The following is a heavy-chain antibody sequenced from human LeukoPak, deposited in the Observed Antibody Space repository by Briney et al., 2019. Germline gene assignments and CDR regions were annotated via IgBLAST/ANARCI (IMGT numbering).Heavy chain of an antibody. D-gene: IGHD3-22*01. Sequence: GKSLRLSCAASGFTFSSYAMHWVRQAPGKGLEWVAVISYDGSNKYYADSVKGRFTISRDNSKNTLYLQMNSLRAEDTAVYYCARSGYYYDSSGYSRVMDYWGQGTLVTVSS. CDR2: ISYDGSNK. J-gene: IGHJ4*02. CDR1: GFTFSSYA. V-gene: IGHV3-30-3*01. CDR3: ARSGYYYDSSGYSRVMDY.